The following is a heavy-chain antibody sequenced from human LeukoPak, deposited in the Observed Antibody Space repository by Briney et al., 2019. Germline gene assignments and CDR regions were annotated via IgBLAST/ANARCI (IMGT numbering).Heavy chain of an antibody. D-gene: IGHD6-19*01. J-gene: IGHJ4*02. CDR3: AKNWGSGWYFDY. V-gene: IGHV3-23*01. CDR2: ISGSGGST. CDR1: GFTFSSYA. Sequence: GGSLRLSCAASGFTFSSYAMSWVRQAPGKGPEWVSAISGSGGSTYYADSVKGRFTISRDNSKNTLYLQMNSLRAEDTAVYYCAKNWGSGWYFDYWGQGTLVTVSS.